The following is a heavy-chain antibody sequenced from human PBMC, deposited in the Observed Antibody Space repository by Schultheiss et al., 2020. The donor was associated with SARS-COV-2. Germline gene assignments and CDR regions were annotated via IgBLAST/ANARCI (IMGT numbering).Heavy chain of an antibody. J-gene: IGHJ2*01. CDR2: IYYSGST. Sequence: SETLSLTCTVSGGSISSYYWSWIRQPAGKGLEWIGYIYYSGSTYYNPSLKSRVTISVDTSKNQFSLKLSSVTAADTAVYYCARGGDPTDWYFDLWGLGTLVTVSS. CDR1: GGSISSYY. D-gene: IGHD3-10*01. V-gene: IGHV4-59*08. CDR3: ARGGDPTDWYFDL.